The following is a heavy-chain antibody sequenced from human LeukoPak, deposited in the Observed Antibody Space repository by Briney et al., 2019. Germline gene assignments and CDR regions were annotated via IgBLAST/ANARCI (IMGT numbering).Heavy chain of an antibody. V-gene: IGHV3-66*01. CDR2: IYSGGST. D-gene: IGHD2/OR15-2a*01. CDR1: GFTVSSNY. Sequence: PGGSLRLSCAASGFTVSSNYMSWVRQAPGKGLEWVSVIYSGGSTFYADSVKGRFTISRDNSKNTLYFQMNSLRAEDTAVYFCLRSFENWGQGTLVTVSS. CDR3: LRSFEN. J-gene: IGHJ4*02.